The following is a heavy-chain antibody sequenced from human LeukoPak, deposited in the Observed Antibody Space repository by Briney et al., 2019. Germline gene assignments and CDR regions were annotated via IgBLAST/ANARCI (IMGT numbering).Heavy chain of an antibody. CDR3: ARSGIVASMDV. CDR2: IKSDGSST. D-gene: IGHD2-21*01. J-gene: IGHJ6*02. CDR1: GFTFSSYW. Sequence: GGSLRLSCAASGFTFSSYWMHWVRQAPGKGLVWVSRIKSDGSSTSYADSVKGRFTISRDNAKNTLYLQMNSLSAEDTAVYYCARSGIVASMDVWGQGTTVTVSS. V-gene: IGHV3-74*01.